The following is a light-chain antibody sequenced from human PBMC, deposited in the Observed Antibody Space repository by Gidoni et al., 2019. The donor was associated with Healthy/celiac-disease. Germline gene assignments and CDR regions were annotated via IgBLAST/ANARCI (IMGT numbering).Light chain of an antibody. Sequence: DIQLPQSPSFLSASVGDRVTITCRASQGISSYLAWSQQIPGKAPKLLIYAASTLQSGVPSRFSGSGSGTEFTLTISSLQPEDFATYYCQQLNSYPRTFGPGTKVDIK. CDR3: QQLNSYPRT. J-gene: IGKJ3*01. CDR2: AAS. V-gene: IGKV1-9*01. CDR1: QGISSY.